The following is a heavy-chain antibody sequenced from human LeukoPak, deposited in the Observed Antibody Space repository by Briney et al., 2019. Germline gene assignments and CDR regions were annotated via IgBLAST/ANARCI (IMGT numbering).Heavy chain of an antibody. CDR1: GLTFSSYS. CDR2: ISSSSSYI. D-gene: IGHD3-10*01. Sequence: GGSLRLSCAASGLTFSSYSMNWVRRAPGKGLEWVSSISSSSSYIYYADSVKGRFTISRDNAKNSLYLQMNSLRAEDTAVYYCARDPNYYGSGSPPDYWGQGTLVTVSS. CDR3: ARDPNYYGSGSPPDY. V-gene: IGHV3-21*01. J-gene: IGHJ4*02.